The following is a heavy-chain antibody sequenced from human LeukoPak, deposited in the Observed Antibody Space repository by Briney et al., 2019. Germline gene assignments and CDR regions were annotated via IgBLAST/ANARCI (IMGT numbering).Heavy chain of an antibody. D-gene: IGHD3-10*01. CDR3: ARGLWFGELQSWFDP. CDR2: MNPNSGNT. V-gene: IGHV1-8*01. Sequence: GASVKVSCKASGYTFTSYDINWVRQATGQGLEWMGWMNPNSGNTGYAQKLQGRVTMTRNTSISTAYMELSSLRSEDTAVYYCARGLWFGELQSWFDPWGQGTLVTVSS. CDR1: GYTFTSYD. J-gene: IGHJ5*02.